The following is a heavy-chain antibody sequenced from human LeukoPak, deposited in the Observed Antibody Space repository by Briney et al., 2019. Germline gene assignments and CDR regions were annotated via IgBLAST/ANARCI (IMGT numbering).Heavy chain of an antibody. V-gene: IGHV3-20*04. CDR2: INWNGGST. D-gene: IGHD2-2*01. CDR3: ARGGGYCGSTSCQSFDY. J-gene: IGHJ4*02. CDR1: GFTFDDYG. Sequence: GGSLRLSCAASGFTFDDYGMSWVRQAPGKGLEWVSGINWNGGSTGYADSVKGRFTISRDNAKNSLYLQMNSLRAEDTALYYCARGGGYCGSTSCQSFDYWGQGTLVTVSS.